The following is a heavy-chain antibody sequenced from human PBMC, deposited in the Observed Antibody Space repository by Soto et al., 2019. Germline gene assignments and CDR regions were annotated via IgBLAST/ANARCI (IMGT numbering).Heavy chain of an antibody. Sequence: GASVKVSCKASGYTFVNYAMHWVRQAPGQRLEWVGWITVGNGNSRYSENLRGRVAFTRDTSASTAYMELSSLRSEDTSVYYCARDGTYASGWYNITTYTLDVWGQGTTVTVSS. CDR3: ARDGTYASGWYNITTYTLDV. CDR1: GYTFVNYA. V-gene: IGHV1-3*01. CDR2: ITVGNGNS. J-gene: IGHJ6*02. D-gene: IGHD6-19*01.